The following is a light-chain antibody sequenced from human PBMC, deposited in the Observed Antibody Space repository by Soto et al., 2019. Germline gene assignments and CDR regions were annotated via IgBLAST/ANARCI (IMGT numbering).Light chain of an antibody. Sequence: DIQMTQSPSSLSASVGDRVTISCRASQSIRNYVSWYQQKPGTAPKLLIRAASTLQSWVPSRFSGSGSGTDFTLTIISLQIEDFATYFCQQTDSTPQTFGQGTNVEI. J-gene: IGKJ1*01. CDR3: QQTDSTPQT. CDR1: QSIRNY. CDR2: AAS. V-gene: IGKV1-39*01.